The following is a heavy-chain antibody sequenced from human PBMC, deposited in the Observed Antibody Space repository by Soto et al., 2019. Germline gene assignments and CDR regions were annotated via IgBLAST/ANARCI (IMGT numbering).Heavy chain of an antibody. J-gene: IGHJ5*02. V-gene: IGHV4-39*02. CDR2: IFYTGTT. CDR1: GAPITYNSSY. Sequence: SDTLSPTYSFSGAPITYNSSYRDWIHQPPGKGLEWVGGIFYTGTTYYSPSLKDRVTISVDTSKNSFSLNLTSVTAADTAVYFCARLVVVAPVANAWGQGTLVTVSS. CDR3: ARLVVVAPVANA. D-gene: IGHD2-15*01.